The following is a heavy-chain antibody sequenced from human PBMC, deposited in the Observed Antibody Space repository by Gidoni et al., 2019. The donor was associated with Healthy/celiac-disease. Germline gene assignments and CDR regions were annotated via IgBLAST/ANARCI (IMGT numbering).Heavy chain of an antibody. CDR2: IKQDGSEK. V-gene: IGHV3-7*01. D-gene: IGHD5-12*01. CDR3: ARERGSGSYVLFDY. J-gene: IGHJ4*02. CDR1: GFTFSSYW. Sequence: EVQLVESGGGLVQPGGSLRLSCAASGFTFSSYWMSWVRQAPGKGLEWGANIKQDGSEKYYVDSVKGRFTISRDNAKNSLYLQMNSLRAEDTAVYYCARERGSGSYVLFDYWGQGTLVTVSS.